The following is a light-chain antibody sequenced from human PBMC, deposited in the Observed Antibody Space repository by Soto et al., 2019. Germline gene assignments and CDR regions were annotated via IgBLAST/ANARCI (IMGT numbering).Light chain of an antibody. CDR2: GAS. J-gene: IGKJ1*01. Sequence: EIVLKQSPGTLSLSPGERATLSCRASQSVSSSYLAWYQQKPGQAPRLLIYGASSRATGIPDRFSGSESGTDFTLTISRLEPEDFAVYYCQQYGSSPRTFGQGTKVDNK. CDR3: QQYGSSPRT. V-gene: IGKV3-20*01. CDR1: QSVSSSY.